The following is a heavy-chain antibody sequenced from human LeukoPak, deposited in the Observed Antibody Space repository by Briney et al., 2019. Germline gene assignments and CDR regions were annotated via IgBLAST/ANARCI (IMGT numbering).Heavy chain of an antibody. CDR3: ARGSRELYYFDY. Sequence: SETLSLTCTVSGGSISSYYWCWIRQPQGKGLEWIGYIYYSGSTKYNPSLKSRVTISVDASKTQFSLKLNSVTAADTAVYYCARGSRELYYFDYWGQGTLVTVSS. V-gene: IGHV4-59*01. CDR1: GGSISSYY. D-gene: IGHD1-7*01. J-gene: IGHJ4*02. CDR2: IYYSGST.